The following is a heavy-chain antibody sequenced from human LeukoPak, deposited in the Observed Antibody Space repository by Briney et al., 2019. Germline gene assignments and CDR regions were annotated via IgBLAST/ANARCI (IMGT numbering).Heavy chain of an antibody. CDR2: ISYDGSNK. Sequence: QPGGSLRLSCAASGFTFSSYAMHWVRQAPGKGLEWVAVISYDGSNKYYADSVKGRFTISRDNSKNTLYLQMNSLRAEDTAVYYCARDHCGGDCYPGTFDYWGQGTLVTVSS. D-gene: IGHD2-21*02. CDR3: ARDHCGGDCYPGTFDY. CDR1: GFTFSSYA. V-gene: IGHV3-30-3*01. J-gene: IGHJ4*02.